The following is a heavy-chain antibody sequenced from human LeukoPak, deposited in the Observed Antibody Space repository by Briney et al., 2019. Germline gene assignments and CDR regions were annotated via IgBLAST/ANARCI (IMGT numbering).Heavy chain of an antibody. CDR2: ISSSSTI. CDR1: GFTFSSYS. V-gene: IGHV3-48*02. Sequence: GGSLRLSCAASGFTFSSYSMNWVRQAPGKGLEWVSYISSSSTIYYADSVKGRFTISRDNAKNSLYLQMNSLRDEDTAVYYCARCAWYAPFFDYWGQGTLVTVSS. J-gene: IGHJ4*02. CDR3: ARCAWYAPFFDY. D-gene: IGHD6-13*01.